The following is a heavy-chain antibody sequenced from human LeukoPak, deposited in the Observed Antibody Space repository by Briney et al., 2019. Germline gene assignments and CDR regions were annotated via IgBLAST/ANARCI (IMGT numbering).Heavy chain of an antibody. J-gene: IGHJ5*02. CDR2: IYYSGST. CDR1: GGSISSFY. Sequence: PSETLSLTCTVSGGSISSFYWSWIRQPPGKGLEWIGYIYYSGSTNYNPSLKSRVTISVDTSKNQFSLKLSSVTAADTAVYYCATMTTVIGWFDPWGQGTLVTVSS. D-gene: IGHD4-11*01. V-gene: IGHV4-59*01. CDR3: ATMTTVIGWFDP.